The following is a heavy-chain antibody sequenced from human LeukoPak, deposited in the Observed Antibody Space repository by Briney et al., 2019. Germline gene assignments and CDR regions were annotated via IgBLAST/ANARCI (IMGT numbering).Heavy chain of an antibody. CDR1: GYTFTSYW. Sequence: GASLKISCKGSGYTFTSYWIGWVRQTPGKGLEWMGIIFPGDSDTRYSPSFQSQVTISADKSISTAYLQWTSLTASDTAMYYCARQGCSSTSCYSPAQFDPWGQGTLVTVSS. CDR2: IFPGDSDT. CDR3: ARQGCSSTSCYSPAQFDP. D-gene: IGHD2-2*02. J-gene: IGHJ5*02. V-gene: IGHV5-51*01.